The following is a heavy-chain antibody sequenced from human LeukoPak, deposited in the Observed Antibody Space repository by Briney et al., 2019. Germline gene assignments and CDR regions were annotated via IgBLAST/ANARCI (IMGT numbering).Heavy chain of an antibody. J-gene: IGHJ4*02. CDR1: GYTFISNG. Sequence: ASVKVSCKASGYTFISNGISWVRQAPGQGLEWMGWISAYNGNTNYAQKLQGRVTMTTDTSTSTVYMELRSLRSDDTAVYYCARETGSSGWYGFLFDYWGQGTLVTVSS. CDR2: ISAYNGNT. V-gene: IGHV1-18*01. D-gene: IGHD6-19*01. CDR3: ARETGSSGWYGFLFDY.